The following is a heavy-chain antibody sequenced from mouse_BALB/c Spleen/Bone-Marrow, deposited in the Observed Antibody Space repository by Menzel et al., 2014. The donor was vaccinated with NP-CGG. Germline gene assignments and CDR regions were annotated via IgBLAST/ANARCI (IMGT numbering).Heavy chain of an antibody. V-gene: IGHV2-6-1*01. CDR3: AKQGGGYFDY. CDR2: IWNDGST. CDR1: GFSLTSYG. Sequence: VQLVESGPGLVAPSQSLSITCTISGFSLTSYGVHWVRQPPGKGLEWLTVIWNDGSTTYNSALKSRLTISKDNSKSQVFLKMNRLQTDDTGMYYCAKQGGGYFDYWGQGTSLTVSS. J-gene: IGHJ2*02.